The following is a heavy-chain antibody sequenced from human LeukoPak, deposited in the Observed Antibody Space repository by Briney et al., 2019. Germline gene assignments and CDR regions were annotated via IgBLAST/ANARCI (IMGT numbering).Heavy chain of an antibody. D-gene: IGHD2-15*01. CDR3: ARGADGVSSNSRGWFDP. CDR1: GFTFSSYS. J-gene: IGHJ5*02. Sequence: GGSLRLSCAASGFTFSSYSMNWVRQAPGKGLEWVSSISTSSIYIYYADSVRGRFTISRDNAKNSLYLQMNSLRAEDTAVYSCARGADGVSSNSRGWFDPWGQGTLVTVSS. V-gene: IGHV3-21*01. CDR2: ISTSSIYI.